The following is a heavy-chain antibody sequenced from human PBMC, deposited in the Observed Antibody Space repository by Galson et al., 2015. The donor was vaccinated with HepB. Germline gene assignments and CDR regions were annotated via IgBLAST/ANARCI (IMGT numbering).Heavy chain of an antibody. CDR2: ISGSGGTT. D-gene: IGHD3-16*01. V-gene: IGHV3-23*01. CDR1: GFTFSSYA. Sequence: SLRLSCAASGFTFSSYAMSWVRQSPGKGLEWVSLISGSGGTTDYADSVKGRFTISSDNSKNTLFLQMNSLRADDTAVYYCAKLGLRLGGDYWGQGTLVTVSS. J-gene: IGHJ4*02. CDR3: AKLGLRLGGDY.